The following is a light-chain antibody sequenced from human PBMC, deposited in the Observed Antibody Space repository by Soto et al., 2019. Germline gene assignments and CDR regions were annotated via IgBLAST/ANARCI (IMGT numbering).Light chain of an antibody. CDR1: QYINTR. CDR3: HQRQSWPRT. CDR2: QTS. J-gene: IGKJ1*01. Sequence: EIVLTQSPATLSSFPGDRVTLSCRASQYINTRLAWYQHRPGQAPRLLIYQTSIRAAGIPARFSASGSGTDFTLTISDVQPEDFALYYCHQRQSWPRTFGQGDKVDIK. V-gene: IGKV3-11*01.